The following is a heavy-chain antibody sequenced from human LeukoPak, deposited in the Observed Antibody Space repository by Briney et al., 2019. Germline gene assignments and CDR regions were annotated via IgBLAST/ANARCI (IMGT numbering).Heavy chain of an antibody. D-gene: IGHD3-16*01. V-gene: IGHV4-34*01. CDR2: INHSGST. CDR3: ARGYGYGAEYFQH. Sequence: SETLSLTSAVYGGSFSGYYWSWIRQPPGKGLEWIGEINHSGSTNYNPSLKSRVTISVDTSKNQFSLKLSSVTAADTAVYYCARGYGYGAEYFQHWGQGTLVTVSS. J-gene: IGHJ1*01. CDR1: GGSFSGYY.